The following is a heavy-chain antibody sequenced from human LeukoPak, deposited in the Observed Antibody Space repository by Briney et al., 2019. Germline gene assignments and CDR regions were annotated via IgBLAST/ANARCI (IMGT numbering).Heavy chain of an antibody. J-gene: IGHJ4*02. CDR1: GFIFSSYA. Sequence: GGSLRLSCAASGFIFSSYAMSWVRQAPGKGLEWVSGINVSGGSTFYADSVRGRFTISRDNSKNTLYLQMNSLKTEDTAVYYCTTACEQQGGYWGQGTLVTVSS. CDR2: INVSGGST. CDR3: TTACEQQGGY. D-gene: IGHD6-13*01. V-gene: IGHV3-23*01.